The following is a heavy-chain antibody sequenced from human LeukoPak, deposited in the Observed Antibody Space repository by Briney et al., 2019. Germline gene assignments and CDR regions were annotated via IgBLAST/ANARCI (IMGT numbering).Heavy chain of an antibody. CDR3: ARDDYGDLTGDY. D-gene: IGHD4-17*01. CDR1: GYSISSGYY. J-gene: IGHJ4*02. CDR2: IYHSEGT. Sequence: SETLSLTFTVSGYSISSGYYWGWIRQPPGKGLEWIGSIYHSEGTYYNPSLKSRVTMSVDTSKNQFSLNLSSVTAADTAVYYCARDDYGDLTGDYWGQGTLVTVSS. V-gene: IGHV4-38-2*02.